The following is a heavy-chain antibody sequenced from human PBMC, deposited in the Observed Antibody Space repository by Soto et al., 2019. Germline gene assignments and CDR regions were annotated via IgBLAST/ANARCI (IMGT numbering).Heavy chain of an antibody. D-gene: IGHD3-10*01. V-gene: IGHV4-59*08. CDR1: GGSISSYY. J-gene: IGHJ6*02. CDR2: VHHSWGS. CDR3: ARQGFGPLHGLVDV. Sequence: QVQLQESGPGLVKPSETLSLSCTVSGGSISSYYWSWFRQSPGKRMEWIGYVHHSWGSSYNPSLQSRVAISLDTYKCQFSLEVTSVTATDTAVYYCARQGFGPLHGLVDVWGQGTTVTVSS.